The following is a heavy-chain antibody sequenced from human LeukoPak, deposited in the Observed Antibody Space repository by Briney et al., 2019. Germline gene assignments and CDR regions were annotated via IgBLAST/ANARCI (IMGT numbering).Heavy chain of an antibody. D-gene: IGHD3-10*01. V-gene: IGHV4-59*08. Sequence: SETPSLTCTVSGGSISSYYWSWIRQPPGKGLEWIGYIYYSGSTNYNPSLKSRVTISVDTSKNQFSLKLSSVTAADTAVYYCARQWVRTLRPWGQGTLVTVSS. CDR3: ARQWVRTLRP. J-gene: IGHJ5*02. CDR2: IYYSGST. CDR1: GGSISSYY.